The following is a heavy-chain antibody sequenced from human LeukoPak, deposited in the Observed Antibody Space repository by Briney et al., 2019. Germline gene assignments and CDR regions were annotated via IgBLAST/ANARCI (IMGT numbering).Heavy chain of an antibody. CDR2: IYSGGST. V-gene: IGHV3-53*01. D-gene: IGHD6-13*01. CDR1: GFTVSSNY. Sequence: GGSLRLSCAASGFTVSSNYMSWVRKAPGKGLEWVSVIYSGGSTYYADSVKGRFTISRDNSKNTLYLQMNSLRAEDTAVYYCARDSGSSRPHYYYYYGMDVWGQGTTVTVSS. J-gene: IGHJ6*02. CDR3: ARDSGSSRPHYYYYYGMDV.